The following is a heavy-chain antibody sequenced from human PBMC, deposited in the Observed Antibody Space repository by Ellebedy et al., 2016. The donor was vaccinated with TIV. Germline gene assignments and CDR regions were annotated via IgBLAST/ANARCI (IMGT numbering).Heavy chain of an antibody. D-gene: IGHD6-6*01. V-gene: IGHV3-11*01. CDR1: GGSFSGHY. CDR2: ISSTGSSI. CDR3: ARARSRPGAFDV. J-gene: IGHJ3*01. Sequence: LSLXXAVYGGSFSGHYWSWIRQAPGKGLEWVSYISSTGSSIFHADSVKGRFTISRDNAKNSLYLQMNSLRAEDTAVYYCARARSRPGAFDVWGHGTVLTVSS.